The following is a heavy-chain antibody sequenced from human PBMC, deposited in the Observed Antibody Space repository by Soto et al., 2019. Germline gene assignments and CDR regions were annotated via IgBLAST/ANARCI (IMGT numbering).Heavy chain of an antibody. D-gene: IGHD4-17*01. Sequence: GALRLSCAASGFTFSSYWMSWVRQAPGKGLEWVANIKQDGSEKYYVDSVKGRFTISRDNAKNSLYLQMNSLRAEDTAVYYCARDDYGGNYNWFDPWGQGTLVTVSS. CDR1: GFTFSSYW. CDR2: IKQDGSEK. CDR3: ARDDYGGNYNWFDP. V-gene: IGHV3-7*03. J-gene: IGHJ5*02.